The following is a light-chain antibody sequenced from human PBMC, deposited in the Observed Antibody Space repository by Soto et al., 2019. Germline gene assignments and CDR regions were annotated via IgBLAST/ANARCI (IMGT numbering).Light chain of an antibody. CDR1: SCDVGGYNY. CDR2: EVS. Sequence: QSALTQPPSASGSPGQSVTISCTGTSCDVGGYNYVSCYQNHPGKARKLMIYEVSKWPSGVPDRFSGFKSDRAASLDVSGLQAEDEADYYCSSYAGGNNLVFGGGTKLTAL. CDR3: SSYAGGNNLV. V-gene: IGLV2-8*01. J-gene: IGLJ2*01.